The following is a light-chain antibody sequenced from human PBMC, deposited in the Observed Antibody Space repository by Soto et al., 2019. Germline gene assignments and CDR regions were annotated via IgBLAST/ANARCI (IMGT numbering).Light chain of an antibody. CDR1: QSVSSSY. Sequence: EIVLTQSPCALSLSPGDRATLSSRASQSVSSSYLAWYQQKPGQAPRLLSYGASTRATGIPARFSGSGSGTEFTLTISSLQSEDFAVYYCQQYNNWLWITIGLGRRQEVK. J-gene: IGKJ5*01. CDR2: GAS. V-gene: IGKV3-15*01. CDR3: QQYNNWLWIT.